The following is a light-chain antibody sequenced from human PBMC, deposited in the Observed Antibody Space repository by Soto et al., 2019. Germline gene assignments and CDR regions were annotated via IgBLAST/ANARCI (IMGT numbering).Light chain of an antibody. CDR2: DAS. J-gene: IGKJ1*01. Sequence: DIQMTQSPSTLSASVGDRVTLTCRASQSISSWLAWYQQKPGKAPKLLIYDASSLASGVPSRFSGSGSGTEFTLTISSLQAGDVATYYFRQYNSYWTFGQGTKVEIK. CDR1: QSISSW. V-gene: IGKV1-5*01. CDR3: RQYNSYWT.